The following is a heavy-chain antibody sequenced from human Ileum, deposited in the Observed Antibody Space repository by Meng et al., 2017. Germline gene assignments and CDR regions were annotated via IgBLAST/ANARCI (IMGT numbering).Heavy chain of an antibody. Sequence: QVQLQQWGAGLLKPSETLSLTCVVYGGSFSANYWTWIRQHPGKGLEWIGEINHNGSTNYKPSLKSRVTISVDTSKKQFSLKLTSVTAADTAVYYCASARYDNWGQGTLVTVSS. D-gene: IGHD3-22*01. J-gene: IGHJ4*02. CDR3: ASARYDN. CDR1: GGSFSANY. V-gene: IGHV4-34*01. CDR2: INHNGST.